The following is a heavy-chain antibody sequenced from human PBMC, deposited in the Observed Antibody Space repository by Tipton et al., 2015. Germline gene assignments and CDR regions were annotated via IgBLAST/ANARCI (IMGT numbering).Heavy chain of an antibody. D-gene: IGHD2/OR15-2a*01. V-gene: IGHV3-7*03. CDR1: GFTFSSYW. J-gene: IGHJ4*02. CDR3: AREDFTDFDY. CDR2: IKQDGTEK. Sequence: SLRLSCVDSGFTFSSYWMSWVRQAPGKGLEWVANIKQDGTEKHYLGSVKGRFTVSRDNAKNTLYLQMNSLRAEDTAVYYCAREDFTDFDYWGQGTLVTVSS.